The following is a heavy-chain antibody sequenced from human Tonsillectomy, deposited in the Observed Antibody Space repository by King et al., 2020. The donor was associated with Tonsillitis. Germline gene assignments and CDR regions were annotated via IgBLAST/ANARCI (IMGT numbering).Heavy chain of an antibody. CDR3: AKDHGKGYCTNGVCYNFDY. V-gene: IGHV3-23*04. CDR1: GFTFSSYA. CDR2: ISVSGVST. J-gene: IGHJ4*02. Sequence: VQLVESGGGLVQPGGSLRLSCAASGFTFSSYAMSWVRQAPGKGLEWGSGISVSGVSTYYADSVKGRFTISRDNSKNTLYLQMNSLRAEDQAVYYCAKDHGKGYCTNGVCYNFDYWGPGTLVTVSS. D-gene: IGHD2-8*01.